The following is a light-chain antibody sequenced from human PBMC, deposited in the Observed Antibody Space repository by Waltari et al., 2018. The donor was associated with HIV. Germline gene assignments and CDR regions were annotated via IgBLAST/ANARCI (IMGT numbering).Light chain of an antibody. V-gene: IGKV3-20*01. CDR1: QSVARIY. CDR2: GAS. Sequence: EIVLTQSPGTLSLSPGERAILSCRASQSVARIYLNWYQQKPGQAPRLLLYGASNRASGIPDRFSGSGSGTDFTLTISSLESEDSAVYYCQQSGSSISFGQGTRLEIK. J-gene: IGKJ5*01. CDR3: QQSGSSIS.